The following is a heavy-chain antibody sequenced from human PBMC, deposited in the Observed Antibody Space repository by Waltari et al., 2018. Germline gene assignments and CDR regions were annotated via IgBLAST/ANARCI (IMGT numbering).Heavy chain of an antibody. J-gene: IGHJ4*02. D-gene: IGHD3-3*01. CDR3: AKDILRFLEWLSV. Sequence: EVQLLESGGGLVQPGGSLRLSCAASGFTFSSYALRWVRRAPGKGLEWVSAISGSGGSTYYADSVKGRFTISRDNSKNTLYLQMNSLRAEDTAVYYCAKDILRFLEWLSVWGQGTLVTVSS. CDR2: ISGSGGST. CDR1: GFTFSSYA. V-gene: IGHV3-23*01.